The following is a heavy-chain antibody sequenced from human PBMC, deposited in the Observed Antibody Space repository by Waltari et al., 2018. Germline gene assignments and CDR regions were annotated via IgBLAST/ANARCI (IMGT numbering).Heavy chain of an antibody. CDR1: GGSITSLNR. Sequence: QVLLQESGPGLVKPSGTLSLTCAVSGGSITSLNRLPWVRQPPGKGLEWIGEIFHTAATSYNPSLNSRLTISVDKSKNQFSLKLSSVTVADTAVYYCVRAGYCSRSGCQTWAWDWGQGTLVTVSS. J-gene: IGHJ4*02. CDR3: VRAGYCSRSGCQTWAWD. V-gene: IGHV4-4*02. CDR2: IFHTAAT. D-gene: IGHD2-2*01.